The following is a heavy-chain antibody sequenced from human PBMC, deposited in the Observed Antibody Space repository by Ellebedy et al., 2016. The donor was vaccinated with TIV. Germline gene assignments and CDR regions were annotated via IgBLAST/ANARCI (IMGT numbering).Heavy chain of an antibody. CDR3: ARVATTGSTFDY. Sequence: MPSETLSLTCTVSGVSVSSYYWSWIRQPPGKGLEWIGYIDYSGTTYFNPPLKSQVTLSLDTSKNQFSLRVNSVTAADTAVYYCARVATTGSTFDYWGQGALVTVSS. CDR1: GVSVSSYY. CDR2: IDYSGTT. J-gene: IGHJ4*02. D-gene: IGHD1-7*01. V-gene: IGHV4-59*02.